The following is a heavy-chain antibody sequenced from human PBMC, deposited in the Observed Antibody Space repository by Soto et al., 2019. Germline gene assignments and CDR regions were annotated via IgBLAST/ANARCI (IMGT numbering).Heavy chain of an antibody. J-gene: IGHJ4*02. V-gene: IGHV1-8*01. Sequence: ALVKVSCKASGGTFTTYDINWLRQSAGHGLEWMGWINPNSGNIGYAQRFQGRVTMTRDTAIRTAYMEVSSLRSDDTAVYYCARGRASGSYYLLDYWGQGTLVTVSS. CDR2: INPNSGNI. CDR3: ARGRASGSYYLLDY. CDR1: GGTFTTYD. D-gene: IGHD3-10*01.